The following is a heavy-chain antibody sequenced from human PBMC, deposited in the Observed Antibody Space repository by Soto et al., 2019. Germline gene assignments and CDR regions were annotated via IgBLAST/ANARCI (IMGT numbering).Heavy chain of an antibody. Sequence: ASVKVSCKASGYTFTSYGISWVRQAPGQGLEWMGWISAYNGNTNYAQKLQGRVTMTTDTSTSTAYMELRSLRSDDTAVYYCARGDYYYDSSYWFDPWGQGTLVTVSS. D-gene: IGHD3-22*01. V-gene: IGHV1-18*01. CDR3: ARGDYYYDSSYWFDP. CDR1: GYTFTSYG. J-gene: IGHJ5*02. CDR2: ISAYNGNT.